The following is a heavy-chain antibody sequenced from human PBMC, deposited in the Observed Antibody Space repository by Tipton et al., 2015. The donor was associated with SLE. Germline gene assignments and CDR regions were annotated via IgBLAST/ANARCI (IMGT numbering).Heavy chain of an antibody. J-gene: IGHJ5*02. V-gene: IGHV4-31*03. CDR1: GGSFSNGDYC. Sequence: TLSLTCTVSGGSFSNGDYCWNWIRQHPGKGLEWIGYIFYSGSAYYNPSLKSRVTMSVDTSKNQFSLKLSSVTAADTAVYFYARGELIEGFDPWGQGTLVTVAA. CDR2: IFYSGSA. D-gene: IGHD3-22*01. CDR3: ARGELIEGFDP.